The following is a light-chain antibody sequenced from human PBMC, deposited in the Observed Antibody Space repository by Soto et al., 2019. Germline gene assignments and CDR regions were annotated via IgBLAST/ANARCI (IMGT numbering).Light chain of an antibody. J-gene: IGLJ3*02. Sequence: SYELTQPPSVSVAPGKTARITCGGNNVGSKSVHWYQQRPGQAPVLVIYYDSDRPSGIPERFSGSNSGNTATLTISRVEAGDEAGYYCQVWDSSSIMFGGGTKLTVL. V-gene: IGLV3-21*04. CDR3: QVWDSSSIM. CDR2: YDS. CDR1: NVGSKS.